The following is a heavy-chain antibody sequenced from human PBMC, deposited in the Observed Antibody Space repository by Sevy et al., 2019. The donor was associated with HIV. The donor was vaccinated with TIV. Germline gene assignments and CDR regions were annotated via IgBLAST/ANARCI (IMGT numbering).Heavy chain of an antibody. CDR2: ISSSGSTI. CDR3: ARAGGPTGLDY. V-gene: IGHV3-48*03. D-gene: IGHD4-17*01. Sequence: GGSLRLSCAASGFTFSSYEMHWVRQAPGKGLEWVSYISSSGSTIYYADSVKGRFTISRDNAKNSLYLQMNTLRAEDTAVYYCARAGGPTGLDYWCQGTLVTVSS. J-gene: IGHJ4*02. CDR1: GFTFSSYE.